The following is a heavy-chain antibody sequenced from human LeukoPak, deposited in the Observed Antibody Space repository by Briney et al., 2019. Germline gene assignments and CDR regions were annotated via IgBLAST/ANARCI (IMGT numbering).Heavy chain of an antibody. J-gene: IGHJ4*01. V-gene: IGHV3-23*01. D-gene: IGHD3-9*01. CDR3: AKWGDYDILTGYYDSDY. CDR1: GFIFSNYA. CDR2: IGGRDGGT. Sequence: QPGASLRLSCAASGFIFSNYAMSWVRQAPGKGLEWVSAIGGRDGGTYYADSVKGRFTVSRNDPKNTLYLQMNTLRVEDTAVYYCAKWGDYDILTGYYDSDYWGHRTLVTVSS.